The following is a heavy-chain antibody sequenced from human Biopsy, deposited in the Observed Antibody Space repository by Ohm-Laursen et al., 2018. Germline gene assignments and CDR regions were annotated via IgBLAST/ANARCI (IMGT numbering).Heavy chain of an antibody. CDR2: INPTGGTT. V-gene: IGHV1-46*01. J-gene: IGHJ6*02. CDR3: ARDETGSSVFGPYYYGMDV. Sequence: ASVKVSCKASGYTFTRYYMHWVRQAPGQGLEWMGIINPTGGTTSYAEKFQGRVTLTRDTSTGTVYLELNSLIYEDTALYYCARDETGSSVFGPYYYGMDVWGQGTTVTVSS. D-gene: IGHD3-9*01. CDR1: GYTFTRYY.